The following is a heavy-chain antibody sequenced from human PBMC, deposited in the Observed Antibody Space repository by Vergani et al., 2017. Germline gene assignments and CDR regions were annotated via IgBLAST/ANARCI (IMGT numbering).Heavy chain of an antibody. CDR2: PYTSGST. CDR1: GGSISSGSYY. D-gene: IGHD3-9*01. V-gene: IGHV4-61*02. CDR3: AGQELRYFDWSKAKNWFDP. J-gene: IGHJ5*02. Sequence: QVQLQESGPGLVKPSQTLSLTCTVSGGSISSGSYYWSWIRQPAGKELEWIGRPYTSGSTNYNPSLKSRVTISVDTSKNQFSLKLSSVTAADTAVYYCAGQELRYFDWSKAKNWFDPWGQGTLVTVSS.